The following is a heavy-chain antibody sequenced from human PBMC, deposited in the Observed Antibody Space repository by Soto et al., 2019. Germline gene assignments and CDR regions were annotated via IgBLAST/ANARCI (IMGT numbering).Heavy chain of an antibody. CDR3: TTTPLGTINAFDI. D-gene: IGHD7-27*01. J-gene: IGHJ3*02. Sequence: GGSLRLSCAASGFTFSNAWMSWVRQAPGKGLEWVGRIKSKTDGGTTDYAAPVKGRFTISRDDSKNTLYLQMNSLKTEDTAVYYCTTTPLGTINAFDIWGKGTMVTVSS. CDR1: GFTFSNAW. V-gene: IGHV3-15*01. CDR2: IKSKTDGGTT.